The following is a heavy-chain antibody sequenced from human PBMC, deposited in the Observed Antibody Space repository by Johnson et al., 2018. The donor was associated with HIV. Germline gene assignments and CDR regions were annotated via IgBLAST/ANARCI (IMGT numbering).Heavy chain of an antibody. J-gene: IGHJ3*02. CDR2: ISVTGSVI. CDR1: GFSFSDYY. V-gene: IGHV3-11*04. D-gene: IGHD1-1*01. Sequence: QMQLVESGGGLVKPGGSLRLSCTISGFSFSDYYMSWFRQAPGKGMEWLSYISVTGSVIYYADSVKGRFTISRDNTKNSVYLQMNSPTAEDTAVYYCARESLTTSDAFDMWGQGTMVTVSS. CDR3: ARESLTTSDAFDM.